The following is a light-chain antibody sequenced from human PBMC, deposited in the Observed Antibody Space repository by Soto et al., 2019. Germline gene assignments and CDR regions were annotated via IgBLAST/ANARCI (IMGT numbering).Light chain of an antibody. V-gene: IGLV2-8*01. Sequence: QSALTQPPSASGSPGQSVTISCTGTSSDVGGYNYVSWYQQYPGKVPKLMVYEVNKRPSGVPDRFSGSKSGNTASLTVSGLQADDEADYYCTSYAGGNNVFGTGTKVT. CDR3: TSYAGGNNV. CDR2: EVN. CDR1: SSDVGGYNY. J-gene: IGLJ1*01.